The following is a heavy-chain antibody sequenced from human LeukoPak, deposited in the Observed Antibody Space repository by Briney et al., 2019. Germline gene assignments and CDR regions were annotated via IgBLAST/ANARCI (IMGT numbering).Heavy chain of an antibody. CDR2: IYYSGST. D-gene: IGHD6-6*01. CDR1: GGSISSSSYY. J-gene: IGHJ4*02. Sequence: SETLSLTCTVSGGSISSSSYYWGWIRQPPGKGLEWIGSIYYSGSTYYNPSLKSRVTISVDTSKNQFSLKLSSVTAADTAVYYCARDGGSSGRFDYWGQGTLVTVSS. CDR3: ARDGGSSGRFDY. V-gene: IGHV4-39*07.